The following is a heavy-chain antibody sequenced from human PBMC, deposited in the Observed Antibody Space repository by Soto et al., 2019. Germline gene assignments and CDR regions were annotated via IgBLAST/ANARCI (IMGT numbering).Heavy chain of an antibody. J-gene: IGHJ4*02. Sequence: VQLVESGGGLVQPGGSLRLSCAVSGFTFSSFWMHWVRQAPGEGLVWVSRINTDGSSTSYADSVKGRFTISRDNAKNTLYLQMNSLRVVDTAMYYCAKRGVDTFGLSYWGQGTLVTLSS. V-gene: IGHV3-74*01. D-gene: IGHD3-10*01. CDR1: GFTFSSFW. CDR2: INTDGSST. CDR3: AKRGVDTFGLSY.